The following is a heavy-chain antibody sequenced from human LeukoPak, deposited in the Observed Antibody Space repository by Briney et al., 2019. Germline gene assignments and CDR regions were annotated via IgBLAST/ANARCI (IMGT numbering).Heavy chain of an antibody. CDR1: GFTFSSYS. V-gene: IGHV3-21*01. J-gene: IGHJ4*02. CDR3: AVGIAATRRYFDY. CDR2: ISYRTNNK. Sequence: GGSLRLSCAASGFTFSSYSMNWVRQAPGKGLEWVSSISYRTNNKYYADSVKGRFTISRDNAKNSLFLQMNSLRDEDTAVYYCAVGIAATRRYFDYWGQGTLVTVSS. D-gene: IGHD6-25*01.